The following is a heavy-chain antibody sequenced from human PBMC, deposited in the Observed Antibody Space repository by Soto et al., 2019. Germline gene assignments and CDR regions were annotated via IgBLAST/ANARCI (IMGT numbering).Heavy chain of an antibody. V-gene: IGHV3-74*01. CDR3: VRVYCSGVSCYHLEY. D-gene: IGHD2-15*01. CDR2: INSDGSST. CDR1: GFTFSSYW. J-gene: IGHJ4*02. Sequence: EVQLVESGGGLVQPGGSLRLSCAASGFTFSSYWMQWVRQAPGKGLVWVSRINSDGSSTSYADSVKGRFTISRDNAKNTLNLQMNSLRAEDKAVYYCVRVYCSGVSCYHLEYWCQGTLVTVSS.